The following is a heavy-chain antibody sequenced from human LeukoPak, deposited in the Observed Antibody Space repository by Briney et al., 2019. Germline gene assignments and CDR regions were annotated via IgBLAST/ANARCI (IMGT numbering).Heavy chain of an antibody. V-gene: IGHV4-34*01. Sequence: TSETLSLTCAVCGGSFSGYYWSWIRQPPGKGLEWIREINHSGSTNYNPSLKSRVTISVDTSKNQFSLKLSSVTAADTAVYYCARGSYSSGWYRRYFQHWGQGTLVTVSS. J-gene: IGHJ1*01. D-gene: IGHD6-19*01. CDR3: ARGSYSSGWYRRYFQH. CDR1: GGSFSGYY. CDR2: INHSGST.